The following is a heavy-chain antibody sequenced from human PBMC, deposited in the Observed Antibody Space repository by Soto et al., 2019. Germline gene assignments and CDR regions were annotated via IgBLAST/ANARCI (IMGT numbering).Heavy chain of an antibody. D-gene: IGHD5-12*01. CDR1: GYTFTSYD. V-gene: IGHV1-8*01. Sequence: QVQLVQSGAEVKKPGASVKVSCKASGYTFTSYDINWVRQATGQGLEWMGWMNPNSGNTGYAQKFQGRVTMTRNTPICTAYMELSSLGSEDTAVYDCARGGVVATIGYYYYGMDVWGQGTTVTVSS. J-gene: IGHJ6*02. CDR2: MNPNSGNT. CDR3: ARGGVVATIGYYYYGMDV.